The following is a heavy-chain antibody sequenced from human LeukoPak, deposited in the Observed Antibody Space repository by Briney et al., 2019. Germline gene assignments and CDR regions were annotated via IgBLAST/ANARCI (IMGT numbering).Heavy chain of an antibody. CDR1: GFTFSIYA. D-gene: IGHD4-17*01. Sequence: GGSLRLSCAASGFTFSIYAMHWVRQAPGKGLEYVSAISSNGGSTYYANSVKGRFTISRDNSKNTLYLQMGSLRAEDMAVYYCARGDDYGEDFDYWGQGTLVTVSS. J-gene: IGHJ4*02. CDR3: ARGDDYGEDFDY. CDR2: ISSNGGST. V-gene: IGHV3-64*01.